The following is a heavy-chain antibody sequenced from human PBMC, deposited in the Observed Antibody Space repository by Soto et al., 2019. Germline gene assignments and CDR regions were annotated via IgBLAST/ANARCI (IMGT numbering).Heavy chain of an antibody. CDR1: GYTFTSYA. CDR2: ISAYNGNT. Sequence: QVQLVQSGAEVKKPGASVKVSCKASGYTFTSYAISWVRQAPGQGLEWMGWISAYNGNTNYAQKAQGIVNMTADTATTTAYIELRSLRSDDTAVYYCARSSPPAGYWGQGTLVTGSS. CDR3: ARSSPPAGY. V-gene: IGHV1-18*01. J-gene: IGHJ4*02.